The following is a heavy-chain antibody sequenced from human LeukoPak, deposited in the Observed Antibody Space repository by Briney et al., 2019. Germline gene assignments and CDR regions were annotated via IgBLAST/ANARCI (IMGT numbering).Heavy chain of an antibody. CDR2: IRSKVDGGTT. CDR3: AIGCGDCSFHGSY. D-gene: IGHD2-21*02. V-gene: IGHV3-15*07. CDR1: GFSFTYAW. Sequence: GGSLRLSCVGSGFSFTYAWMNWVRQTPGKGLEWVGRIRSKVDGGTTDYAAPVKGRFTISRDDSQHTLYLQMNTLKTEDTAIYFCAIGCGDCSFHGSYWGQGTLVTVPS. J-gene: IGHJ4*02.